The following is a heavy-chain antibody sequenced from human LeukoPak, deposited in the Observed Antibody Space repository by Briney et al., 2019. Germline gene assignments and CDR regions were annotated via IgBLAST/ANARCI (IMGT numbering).Heavy chain of an antibody. D-gene: IGHD3-10*01. J-gene: IGHJ4*02. V-gene: IGHV4-39*07. CDR1: GGSISSSSYY. Sequence: SETLSLACTVSGGSISSSSYYWSWIRQPPGKGLEWIGEINHSGSTNYNPSLKSRVTISVDTSKNQFSLKLSSVTAADTAVYYCARVGSGVNGPVDYWGQGTLVTVSS. CDR2: INHSGST. CDR3: ARVGSGVNGPVDY.